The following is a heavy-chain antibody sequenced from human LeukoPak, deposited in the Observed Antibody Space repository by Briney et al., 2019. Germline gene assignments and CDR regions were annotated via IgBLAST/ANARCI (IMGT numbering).Heavy chain of an antibody. CDR2: ISGSGGST. CDR1: GFTFSSYA. Sequence: PGGSLRLSCAASGFTFSSYAMSWVRQAPGKGLEWVSAISGSGGSTYYADSVKGRFTISRDNSKNTLYLQMNSLRAEDTAVYYCAKSDILAFGGSGSYYYYWGQGTLVTVSS. V-gene: IGHV3-23*01. CDR3: AKSDILAFGGSGSYYYY. D-gene: IGHD3-10*01. J-gene: IGHJ4*02.